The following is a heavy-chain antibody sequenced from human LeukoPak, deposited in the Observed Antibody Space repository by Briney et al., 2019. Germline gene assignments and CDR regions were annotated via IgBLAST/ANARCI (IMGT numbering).Heavy chain of an antibody. V-gene: IGHV3-48*01. CDR2: IGSTSTTV. Sequence: PGGSLRLSCAASGFIFSSYSMNWVRQAPGKGLEWISYIGSTSTTVYYADSVKGRFTISRDNVKNSLYLQMNSLRAEDTAVYYCARDFADGSSWYPTNYYYYYMDVWGKGTTVTVSS. CDR1: GFIFSSYS. J-gene: IGHJ6*03. CDR3: ARDFADGSSWYPTNYYYYYMDV. D-gene: IGHD6-13*01.